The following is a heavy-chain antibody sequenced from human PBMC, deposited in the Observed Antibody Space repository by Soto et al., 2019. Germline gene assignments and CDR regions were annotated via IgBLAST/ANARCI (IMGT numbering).Heavy chain of an antibody. V-gene: IGHV3-23*01. CDR1: GFTFSSYA. D-gene: IGHD2-15*01. Sequence: EVQLLESGGGLVQPGGSLRLSCAASGFTFSSYAMSWVRQAPGKGLEWVSAISGSGGSTYYADSVKGRFTISRDNSKNTLYLQMNSLRAEDTAVSYCANLGYCSGGSCGNWGQGTLVTVSS. J-gene: IGHJ4*02. CDR2: ISGSGGST. CDR3: ANLGYCSGGSCGN.